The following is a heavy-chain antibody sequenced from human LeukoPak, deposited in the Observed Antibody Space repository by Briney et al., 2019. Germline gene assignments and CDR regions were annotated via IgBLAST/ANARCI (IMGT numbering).Heavy chain of an antibody. CDR2: FDPEDGET. CDR1: GYTLTELS. V-gene: IGHV1-24*01. J-gene: IGHJ3*02. CDR3: ATRTVNLRPDAFDI. Sequence: ASVKVSCKVSGYTLTELSMHWVRQAPGKGLGWMGGFDPEDGETIYAQKFQGRVTMTEDTSTDTAYMELSSLRSEDTAVYYCATRTVNLRPDAFDIWGQGTMVTVSS. D-gene: IGHD4-17*01.